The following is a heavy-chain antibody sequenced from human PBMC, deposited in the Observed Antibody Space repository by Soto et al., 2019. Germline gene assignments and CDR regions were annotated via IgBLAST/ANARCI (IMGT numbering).Heavy chain of an antibody. J-gene: IGHJ4*02. CDR2: ISSSSSYI. V-gene: IGHV3-21*01. CDR1: GFTFSSYS. Sequence: EVQLVESGGGLVKPGGSLRLSCAASGFTFSSYSMNWVRQAPGKGLEWVSSISSSSSYIYYADSVKGRFTISRDNAKNSLYLQMNSLRAEDTAVYYCARGGRLLEWYHTGYWGQGTLVTVSS. D-gene: IGHD3-3*01. CDR3: ARGGRLLEWYHTGY.